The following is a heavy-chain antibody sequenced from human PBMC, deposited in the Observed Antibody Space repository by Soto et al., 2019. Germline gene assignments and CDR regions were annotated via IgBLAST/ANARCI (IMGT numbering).Heavy chain of an antibody. V-gene: IGHV3-7*05. CDR1: GFSFSVSY. Sequence: EVHLVESGGGLVQPGGSLRLSCAATGFSFSVSYMTWVSQAPGKGLEWVATIKEDGSEKYYADSVRGRFTISKDNAERSLWLQMSSLRAEDTAVYYCASLGSGDYGGYVGSDYWGQGTLVTVSS. CDR2: IKEDGSEK. J-gene: IGHJ4*02. CDR3: ASLGSGDYGGYVGSDY. D-gene: IGHD5-12*01.